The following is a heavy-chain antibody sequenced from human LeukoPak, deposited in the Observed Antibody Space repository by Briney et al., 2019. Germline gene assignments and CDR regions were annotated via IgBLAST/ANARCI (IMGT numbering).Heavy chain of an antibody. D-gene: IGHD1-26*01. V-gene: IGHV3-66*01. J-gene: IGHJ4*02. CDR3: AKTMGAIDHDY. CDR1: GFTVSSNH. CDR2: IYSGGSI. Sequence: GGSLRLSCAASGFTVSSNHMSWVRQAPGKGLEWVSIIYSGGSIHYAESVKDRFTIFRDNSKNTLYLQMNSLRAEDTAVFYCAKTMGAIDHDYWGQGTLVTVSS.